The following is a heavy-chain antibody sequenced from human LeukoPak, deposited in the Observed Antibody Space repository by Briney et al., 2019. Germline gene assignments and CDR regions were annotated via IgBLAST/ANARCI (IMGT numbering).Heavy chain of an antibody. CDR2: IYYSGST. D-gene: IGHD3-10*01. CDR1: GGSISSSSYY. J-gene: IGHJ6*03. CDR3: ARETFTRGVYYYYMDV. V-gene: IGHV4-39*07. Sequence: SETLSLTCIVSGGSISSSSYYWGWIRQPPGKGLEWIGSIYYSGSTYYNPSLKSRVTISVDRSKNQFSLKLSSVTAADTAVYYCARETFTRGVYYYYMDVWGKGTTVTISS.